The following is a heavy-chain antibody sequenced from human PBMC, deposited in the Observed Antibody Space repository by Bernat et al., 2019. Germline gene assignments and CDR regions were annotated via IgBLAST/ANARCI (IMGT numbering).Heavy chain of an antibody. J-gene: IGHJ6*02. Sequence: QVQLQESGPGLVKPSGTLSLTCAVSGGSISSSNWWSWVRQPPGKGLEWIGEIYHSGSTNDNPSLKSRVTISVDKSKNQFSLKLSSVTAADTAVYYCARVGMSGYSYGYAFYYYYGMDVWGQGTTVTVSS. D-gene: IGHD5-18*01. V-gene: IGHV4-4*02. CDR3: ARVGMSGYSYGYAFYYYYGMDV. CDR1: GGSISSSNW. CDR2: IYHSGST.